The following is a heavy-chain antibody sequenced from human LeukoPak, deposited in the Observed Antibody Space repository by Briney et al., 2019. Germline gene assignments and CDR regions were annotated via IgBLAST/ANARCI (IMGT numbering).Heavy chain of an antibody. CDR2: ISAYNGNT. V-gene: IGHV1-18*01. CDR3: ACIAALSNWFDP. J-gene: IGHJ5*02. CDR1: GYTFTSYG. D-gene: IGHD6-6*01. Sequence: ASVKVSCKASGYTFTSYGISWVRQAPGQGLEWMGWISAYNGNTNYAQKLQGRVTMTTDTSTSTAYMELRSLRSNDTAVYYCACIAALSNWFDPWGQGTLVTVSS.